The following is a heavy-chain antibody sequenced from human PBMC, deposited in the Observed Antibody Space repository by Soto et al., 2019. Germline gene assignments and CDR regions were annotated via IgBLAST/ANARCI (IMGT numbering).Heavy chain of an antibody. V-gene: IGHV3-30-3*01. CDR2: ISYDGSNK. D-gene: IGHD1-26*01. CDR3: ARQVGATRGDY. J-gene: IGHJ4*02. Sequence: QVQLVESGGGVVQPGRSLRLSCAASGFTFSSYAMHWVRQAPGKGLEWVAVISYDGSNKYYADSVKGRFTISRDNSKNTQYLQMNSLRAEDTAVYYCARQVGATRGDYWGQGTLVTVSS. CDR1: GFTFSSYA.